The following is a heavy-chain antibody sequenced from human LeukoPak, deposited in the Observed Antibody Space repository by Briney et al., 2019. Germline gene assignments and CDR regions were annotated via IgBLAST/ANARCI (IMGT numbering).Heavy chain of an antibody. CDR2: IRYDGTNT. CDR1: GFTFSNHG. CDR3: ATGYCSSTSCPFDY. Sequence: GGSLRLSCAGSGFTFSNHGIHWVRQAPGKGLEWVAFIRYDGTNTYYADSVKGRFTISRDNSKNTLSLQMNSLRAEDTAMYYCATGYCSSTSCPFDYWGQGSLVTVTS. V-gene: IGHV3-30*02. D-gene: IGHD2-2*01. J-gene: IGHJ4*01.